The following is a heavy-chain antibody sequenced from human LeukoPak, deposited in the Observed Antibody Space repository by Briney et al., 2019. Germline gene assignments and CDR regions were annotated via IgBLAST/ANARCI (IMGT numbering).Heavy chain of an antibody. Sequence: SETLSLTCTVSGGSISSSSYYWGWIRQPPGKGLEWIGSIYYSGSTYYNPSLKSRVTISVDTSKNQFSLKLRSVTAADTAVYYCARGDYGDYGDYWGQGTLVTVSS. CDR3: ARGDYGDYGDY. V-gene: IGHV4-39*01. D-gene: IGHD4-17*01. J-gene: IGHJ4*02. CDR1: GGSISSSSYY. CDR2: IYYSGST.